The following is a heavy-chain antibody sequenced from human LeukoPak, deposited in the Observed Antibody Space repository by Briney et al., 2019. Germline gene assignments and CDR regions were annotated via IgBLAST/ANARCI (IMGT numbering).Heavy chain of an antibody. Sequence: SETLSLTCTVSGGFISSYYWSWIRQPPGKGLEWIGYIYYSGSTNYNPSLKSRVTISVDTSKNQFSLKLSSVTAADTAVYYCARVGCSSGWYAGLYYYYMDVWGKGTTVTVSS. CDR3: ARVGCSSGWYAGLYYYYMDV. CDR1: GGFISSYY. CDR2: IYYSGST. V-gene: IGHV4-59*01. D-gene: IGHD6-19*01. J-gene: IGHJ6*03.